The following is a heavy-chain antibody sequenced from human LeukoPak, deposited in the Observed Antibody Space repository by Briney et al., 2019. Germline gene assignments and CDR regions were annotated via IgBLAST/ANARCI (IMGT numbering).Heavy chain of an antibody. CDR2: IYHSGSV. V-gene: IGHV4-59*01. J-gene: IGHJ4*02. CDR3: ARGGGFGSPPAY. D-gene: IGHD3-10*01. CDR1: GGSISNYY. Sequence: PSATLSLTCTVSGGSISNYYWSWIRQPPGKGLEWIGYIYHSGSVNYNPSLKSRVTISVDTTNNQFSLKLNSVTAADTAVYYCARGGGFGSPPAYWGQGTLVTVSS.